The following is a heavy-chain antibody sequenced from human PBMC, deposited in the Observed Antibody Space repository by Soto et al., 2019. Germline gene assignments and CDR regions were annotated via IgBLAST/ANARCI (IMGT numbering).Heavy chain of an antibody. CDR3: ASGRYDASGYFVY. V-gene: IGHV1-45*02. CDR1: GNTFTYVY. Sequence: SVKVSCKGSGNTFTYVYLHWVRQAPGQALEWMGWITPFNGNTKYAQKFQDRVTFTGDTSLNTAYMELTSLRSDYTAMFYRASGRYDASGYFVYWGQGTLVTVFS. J-gene: IGHJ4*02. CDR2: ITPFNGNT. D-gene: IGHD3-22*01.